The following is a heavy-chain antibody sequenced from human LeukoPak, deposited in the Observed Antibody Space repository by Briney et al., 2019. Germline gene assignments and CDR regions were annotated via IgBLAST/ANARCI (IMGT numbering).Heavy chain of an antibody. CDR2: IYYSGST. CDR3: ARDTAAAGSGFDY. Sequence: SETLSLTCTVSGRSLSSYYWSWIRQPPGKGLEWIGYIYYSGSTNYNTSLKSRVTISVDTSKNQFSLKLSSVTAADTAVYYCARDTAAAGSGFDYWGQGTLVTVSS. D-gene: IGHD6-13*01. CDR1: GRSLSSYY. V-gene: IGHV4-59*01. J-gene: IGHJ4*02.